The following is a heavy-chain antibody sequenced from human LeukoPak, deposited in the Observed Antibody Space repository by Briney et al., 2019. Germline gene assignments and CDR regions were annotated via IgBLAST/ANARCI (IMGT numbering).Heavy chain of an antibody. CDR1: GGSFSGYY. V-gene: IGHV4-34*01. CDR3: ARGEYDYAWGSYSPNAFAM. CDR2: INHSGST. J-gene: IGHJ3*02. D-gene: IGHD3-16*01. Sequence: SETLSLTCAVYGGSFSGYYWSWIRQPPGKGLEWIGEINHSGSTNYNPSLKSRVTISVDTSKNQFSLKLSSVTAADTALCYCARGEYDYAWGSYSPNAFAMWGQGTMVTVSS.